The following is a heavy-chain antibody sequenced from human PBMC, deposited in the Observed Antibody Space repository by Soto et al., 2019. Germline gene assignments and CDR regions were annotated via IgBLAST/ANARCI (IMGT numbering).Heavy chain of an antibody. D-gene: IGHD3-3*01. CDR1: GFTFSNYW. CDR2: INEDESNT. V-gene: IGHV3-74*01. J-gene: IGHJ4*02. Sequence: EVQLVESGGGLVQPGGSLRLSCATSGFTFSNYWMHWVRQAPGKGPVWVSRINEDESNTNYADSVKGRFTISRDNAKNTLYLHMNSLIAEDTAVYYCERGLFLDYWGQGTRVTVSS. CDR3: ERGLFLDY.